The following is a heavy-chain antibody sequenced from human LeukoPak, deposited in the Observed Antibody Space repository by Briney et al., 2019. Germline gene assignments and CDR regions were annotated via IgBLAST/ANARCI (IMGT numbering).Heavy chain of an antibody. J-gene: IGHJ6*03. CDR1: GGSISSYY. V-gene: IGHV4-59*01. CDR3: ARGKALGYGYYYYYMDV. Sequence: PSETLSLTCTVSGGSISSYYWSWIRQPPGKGLEWIGYIYYSGSTNYNPSLKSRVTISVDTSKNQFSLKLSSVTAADTAVYYCARGKALGYGYYYYYMDVWGKGTTVTVSS. CDR2: IYYSGST. D-gene: IGHD3-16*01.